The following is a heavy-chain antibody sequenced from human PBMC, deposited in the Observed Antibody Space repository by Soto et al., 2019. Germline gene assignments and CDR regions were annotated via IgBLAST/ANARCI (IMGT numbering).Heavy chain of an antibody. J-gene: IGHJ1*01. CDR3: ARDRVESGYPEYFQH. V-gene: IGHV3-53*01. CDR1: GFTVSSNY. D-gene: IGHD3-22*01. Sequence: AGGSLRLSCAASGFTVSSNYMSWVRQAPGKGLEWVSVIYSGGSTYYADSVKGRFTISRDNSKNTLYLQMNSLRAEDTAVYYCARDRVESGYPEYFQHSGQGTLVTVSS. CDR2: IYSGGST.